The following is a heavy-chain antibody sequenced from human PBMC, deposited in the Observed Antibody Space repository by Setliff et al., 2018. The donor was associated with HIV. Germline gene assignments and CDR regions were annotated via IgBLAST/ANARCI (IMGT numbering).Heavy chain of an antibody. Sequence: SETLSLTCTVSGDSIISGDYYWSWIRQSPGKGLEWIGSFYYSGRTYYSPSLRSRVTISVDTSKNQFSLRLSSVTAADTAMYYCVRDDYGYNGKGFDYWGPGTLVTVSS. V-gene: IGHV4-30-4*08. CDR3: VRDDYGYNGKGFDY. CDR1: GDSIISGDYY. CDR2: FYYSGRT. J-gene: IGHJ4*02. D-gene: IGHD4-17*01.